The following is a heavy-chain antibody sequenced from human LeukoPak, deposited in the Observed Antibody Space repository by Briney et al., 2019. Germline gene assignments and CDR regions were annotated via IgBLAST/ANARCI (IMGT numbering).Heavy chain of an antibody. CDR3: ARLPYYDFWSGSYYMDV. V-gene: IGHV3-21*01. Sequence: GGSLRLSCAASGFTFSSYSMNWVRQAPGKGLEWVSSISSSSSYIYYADSVKGRFTISRDNAKNSLYLQMNSLRAEDTAVYYCARLPYYDFWSGSYYMDVRGKGTTVTVSS. D-gene: IGHD3-3*01. J-gene: IGHJ6*03. CDR2: ISSSSSYI. CDR1: GFTFSSYS.